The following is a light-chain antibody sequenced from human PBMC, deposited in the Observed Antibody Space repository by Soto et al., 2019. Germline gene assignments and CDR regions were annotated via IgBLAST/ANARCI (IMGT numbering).Light chain of an antibody. CDR2: EVS. CDR3: SSYTSITTLDV. J-gene: IGLJ1*01. V-gene: IGLV2-14*01. Sequence: QSVLTQPASVSGSPGQSITISCTGTSSDVGGYNYVSWYQHHPGRGPKLMIYEVSNRPSGVSNRFSGSKSGNTASLTISGLQAEDEADYYCSSYTSITTLDVFGTGTKLTVL. CDR1: SSDVGGYNY.